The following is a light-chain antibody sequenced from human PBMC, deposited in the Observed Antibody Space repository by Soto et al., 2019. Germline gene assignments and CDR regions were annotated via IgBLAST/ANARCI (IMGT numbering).Light chain of an antibody. CDR3: SSYTSSSTRV. Sequence: XSVLTQPPSASGTPGQRVTISCSGSSSNIGSNTVNWYQQLPGTAPKLLIYSNNQRPSGVPDRFSGSKSGTSASLTISGLQAEDEADYYCSSYTSSSTRVFGTGTKVPVL. J-gene: IGLJ1*01. CDR2: SNN. V-gene: IGLV1-44*01. CDR1: SSNIGSNT.